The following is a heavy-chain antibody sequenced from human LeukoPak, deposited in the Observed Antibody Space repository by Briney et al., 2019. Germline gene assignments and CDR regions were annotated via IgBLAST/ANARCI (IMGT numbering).Heavy chain of an antibody. CDR1: GFTFSSYS. V-gene: IGHV3-48*01. CDR3: ARDTDYAFDV. CDR2: ISRTT. J-gene: IGHJ3*01. Sequence: GGSLRLSCAASGFTFSSYSFNWVRQAPGKGLEWVSYISRTTSYADSVKGRFTISRDNAKSSLYLQMNSLRAEDTAVYYCARDTDYAFDVWGQGTMVTVSS.